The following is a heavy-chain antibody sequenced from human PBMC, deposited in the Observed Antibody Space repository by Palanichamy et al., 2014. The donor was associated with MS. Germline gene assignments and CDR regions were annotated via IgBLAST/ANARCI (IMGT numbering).Heavy chain of an antibody. CDR1: GGSFNIDR. CDR2: ITESGTT. D-gene: IGHD2-21*01. J-gene: IGHJ6*02. V-gene: IGHV4-34*02. Sequence: QEQLQQWGAGLLKPSETLSLTCVVPGGSFNIDRWDWTRQTPGKGLEWIGEITESGTTNYNPSLKSRVTISMDRSKHQISLKMTSMSAADTAVYFCAGGRLTPFRVAVKTRYFYYPMEVWGQGTTVTVSS. CDR3: AGGRLTPFRVAVKTRYFYYPMEV.